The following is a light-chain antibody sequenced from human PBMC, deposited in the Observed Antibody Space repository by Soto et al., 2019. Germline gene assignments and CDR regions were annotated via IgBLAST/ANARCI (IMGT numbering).Light chain of an antibody. J-gene: IGKJ5*01. CDR2: HAS. CDR3: QQYNTWTSIT. Sequence: EVVLTQSPATLSLSPLERASLSFMASQSVSPYLAWYQQKPGQAPRLLIHHASNRAAGIPARFSGSGSGTDFTLSISSLEPEDFAVYYCQQYNTWTSITFGQGTRLEIK. CDR1: QSVSPY. V-gene: IGKV3-11*01.